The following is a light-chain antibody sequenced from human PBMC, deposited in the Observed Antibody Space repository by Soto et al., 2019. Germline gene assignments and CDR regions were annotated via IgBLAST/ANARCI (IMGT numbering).Light chain of an antibody. J-gene: IGKJ4*01. CDR1: QSVSSSY. CDR3: QQYGSSPLT. Sequence: EIVLTQSPGTLSLSPGERATLSCRASQSVSSSYLAWYQQKPGQAPRLLIYGASSRATDLPDRFSGSGSGTDFTLTISRLEPEDFAVYYCQQYGSSPLTFGGGTKVDIK. CDR2: GAS. V-gene: IGKV3-20*01.